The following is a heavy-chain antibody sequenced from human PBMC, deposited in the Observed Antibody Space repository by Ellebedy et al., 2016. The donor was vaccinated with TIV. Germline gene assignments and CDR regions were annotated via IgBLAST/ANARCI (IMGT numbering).Heavy chain of an antibody. J-gene: IGHJ4*02. V-gene: IGHV3-30*14. D-gene: IGHD3-22*01. Sequence: GESLKISCAASGFTFSSYVMHWVRQAPGKGLEWVAVISYDGSNKYYADSVKGRFTISRDNSKNTLYLQMNSLRAEDTAVYYCARARRDYDSSGYSLYYFDYWGQGTLVTVSS. CDR3: ARARRDYDSSGYSLYYFDY. CDR1: GFTFSSYV. CDR2: ISYDGSNK.